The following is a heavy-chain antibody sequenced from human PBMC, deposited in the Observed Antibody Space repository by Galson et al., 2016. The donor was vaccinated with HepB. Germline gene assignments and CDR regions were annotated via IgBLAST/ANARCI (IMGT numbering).Heavy chain of an antibody. Sequence: EPLSLTCTVYGGAISRYSWAWIRQPAGKGLEWIGRISPTSSTNYNPSLQSRITMSIDTSRNQFTLNLRSVTAADTAVYYCARDPGSYPDFGDDYYMDVWGKGTTVTVSS. CDR2: ISPTSST. D-gene: IGHD3/OR15-3a*01. V-gene: IGHV4-4*07. CDR3: ARDPGSYPDFGDDYYMDV. J-gene: IGHJ6*03. CDR1: GGAISRYS.